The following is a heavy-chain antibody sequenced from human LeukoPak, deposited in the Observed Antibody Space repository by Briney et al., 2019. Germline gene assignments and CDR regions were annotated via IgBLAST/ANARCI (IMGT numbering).Heavy chain of an antibody. D-gene: IGHD1-26*01. V-gene: IGHV1-69*06. CDR3: ARDGGRYSGSYRPLDY. CDR1: GGTFSSYA. Sequence: GASVKVSCKASGGTFSSYAISWVRQAPGQGLEWMGGIIPIFGTANYAQKFQGRVTITADKSTSTAYMELSSLRSEDTAVYYCARDGGRYSGSYRPLDYWGQGTLVTVSS. CDR2: IIPIFGTA. J-gene: IGHJ4*02.